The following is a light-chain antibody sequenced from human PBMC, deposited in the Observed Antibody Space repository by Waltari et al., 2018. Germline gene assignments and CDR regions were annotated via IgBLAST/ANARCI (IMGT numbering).Light chain of an antibody. CDR3: QQYGSSPPEIT. J-gene: IGKJ3*01. CDR2: GTS. CDR1: QTIASSY. Sequence: EIVLTQSPGTLSLSPGERATLSCRASQTIASSYLTWYQQKPGQAPRLLIYGTSSRATGIPDRFSGSGSGTDFTLTISRLEPEDFAVHYCQQYGSSPPEITFGPGTKVDIK. V-gene: IGKV3-20*01.